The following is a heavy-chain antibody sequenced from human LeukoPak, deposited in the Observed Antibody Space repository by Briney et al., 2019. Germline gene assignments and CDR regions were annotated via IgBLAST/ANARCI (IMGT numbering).Heavy chain of an antibody. D-gene: IGHD1-1*01. J-gene: IGHJ3*02. CDR3: ARGGTNDAFDI. Sequence: PQTLSLTCTVSGGSISSGDYYWSWIRQPPGKGLEWIGYIYYSGSTYYNPSLKSRVTISVDTSKNQFSLKLSSVTAADTAVYYCARGGTNDAFDIWGQGTMVTVSS. CDR2: IYYSGST. CDR1: GGSISSGDYY. V-gene: IGHV4-30-4*01.